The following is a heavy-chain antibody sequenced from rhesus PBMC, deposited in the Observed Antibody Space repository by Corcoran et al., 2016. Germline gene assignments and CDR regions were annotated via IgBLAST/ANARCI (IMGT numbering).Heavy chain of an antibody. CDR3: ARYMVVSSISFDY. CDR1: GYSISSGYG. D-gene: IGHD2-27*01. Sequence: QVQLQESGPGLVKPSETLSLTCAVSGYSISSGYGWSWIRQPPGQGLGWIGYIGGSSGSTNYNPSLKCRVTISKDPSKNQFSLTLSSVTAADTAVYYCARYMVVSSISFDYWGQGVLVTVSS. V-gene: IGHV4-127*01. J-gene: IGHJ4*01. CDR2: IGGSSGST.